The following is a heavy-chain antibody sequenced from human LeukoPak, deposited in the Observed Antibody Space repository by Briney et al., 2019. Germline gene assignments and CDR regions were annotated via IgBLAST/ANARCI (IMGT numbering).Heavy chain of an antibody. Sequence: GGSLRLSCAASGFSFSSYWMHWVRQAPGKGLEWVSRINSDGSSTTYADSVKGRFTISRDNAKNTLYLQMNSLRGEDTAVYYCAKGLSSSTWADFDFWGQGTLVTVSS. CDR3: AKGLSSSTWADFDF. CDR2: INSDGSST. J-gene: IGHJ4*02. CDR1: GFSFSSYW. V-gene: IGHV3-74*01. D-gene: IGHD6-13*01.